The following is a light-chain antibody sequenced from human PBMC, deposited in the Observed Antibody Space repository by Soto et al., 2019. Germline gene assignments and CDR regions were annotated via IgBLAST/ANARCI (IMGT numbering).Light chain of an antibody. CDR3: TSYTSSSTVL. V-gene: IGLV2-14*01. CDR1: SIDVGVYKY. J-gene: IGLJ2*01. CDR2: EVS. Sequence: QSVLTQPRSVSGSPGQSITISCTGTSIDVGVYKYVSWYQHHPGKAPKLMIYEVSNRPSGVSNRFSGSKSGNTASLTISGGQAEDEAHYYCTSYTSSSTVLFXGGTNVTVL.